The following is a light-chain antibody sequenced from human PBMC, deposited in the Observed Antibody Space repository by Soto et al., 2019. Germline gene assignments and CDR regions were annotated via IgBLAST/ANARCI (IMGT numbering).Light chain of an antibody. V-gene: IGLV2-14*01. J-gene: IGLJ1*01. CDR3: SSYTSSSTYV. Sequence: SALTQPASVSGSPGQSITISCTGSSTDVGGYNYVSWYQQHPGKATKVMIYEVSTRPSGVSNRFSGSKSGNTASLTISGLQAEDEADYYCSSYTSSSTYVFGTGTKVTVL. CDR1: STDVGGYNY. CDR2: EVS.